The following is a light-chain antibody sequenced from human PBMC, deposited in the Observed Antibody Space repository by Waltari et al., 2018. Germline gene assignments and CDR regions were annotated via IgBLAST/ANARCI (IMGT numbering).Light chain of an antibody. CDR3: QESYSSPPST. CDR1: QSICNY. Sequence: DIQMTQSPSSLSAVVGDRVTITCRASQSICNYLNWYQQKPGEAPQLLIYSASSLQRGVPSRFSGRGSGTEFSLTISGLQPDDFATYYCQESYSSPPSTFGQGTKVDIK. CDR2: SAS. J-gene: IGKJ1*01. V-gene: IGKV1-39*01.